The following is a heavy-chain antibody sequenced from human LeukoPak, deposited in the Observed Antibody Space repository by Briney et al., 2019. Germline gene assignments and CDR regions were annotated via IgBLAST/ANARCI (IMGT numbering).Heavy chain of an antibody. J-gene: IGHJ4*02. CDR3: AKDLMITFGGVIDLTFDY. D-gene: IGHD3-16*02. CDR1: GFTFSSYW. Sequence: GGSLRLSCAASGFTFSSYWMHWVRQAPGKGLVWVSRINSDGSTTNYADSVKGRFTISRDNSKNTLYLQMNSLRAEDTAVYYCAKDLMITFGGVIDLTFDYWGQGTLVTVSS. CDR2: INSDGSTT. V-gene: IGHV3-74*01.